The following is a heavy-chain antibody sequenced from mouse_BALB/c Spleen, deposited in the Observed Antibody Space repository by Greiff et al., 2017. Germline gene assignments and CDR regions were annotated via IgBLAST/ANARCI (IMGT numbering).Heavy chain of an antibody. J-gene: IGHJ4*01. V-gene: IGHV5-6-4*01. CDR2: ISSGGSYT. Sequence: EVHLVESGGGLVKPGGSLKLSCAASGFTFSSYTMSWVRQTPEKSLEWVATISSGGSYTYYPDSVKGRFTISRDNAKNTLYLQMSSLKSEDTAMYYYTRDGYWGQGTSVTVSS. CDR3: TRDGY. CDR1: GFTFSSYT.